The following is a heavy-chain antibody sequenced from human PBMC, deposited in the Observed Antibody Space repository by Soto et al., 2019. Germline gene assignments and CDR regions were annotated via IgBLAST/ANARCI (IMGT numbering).Heavy chain of an antibody. CDR1: GGSISGHS. J-gene: IGHJ4*02. CDR3: VRGRSYSVYDF. Sequence: PSETLSLTGTVSGGSISGHSWVWIRQPAGKGLEWIGHIYPSGSTSYNPSLRSRVTMSLDTSTNKIFLNLTSVTAADTAVFYCVRGRSYSVYDFWGPGTLVTVSS. D-gene: IGHD5-12*01. V-gene: IGHV4-4*07. CDR2: IYPSGST.